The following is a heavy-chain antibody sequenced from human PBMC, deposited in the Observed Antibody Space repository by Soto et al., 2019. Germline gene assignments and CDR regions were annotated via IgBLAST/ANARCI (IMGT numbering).Heavy chain of an antibody. J-gene: IGHJ6*03. CDR2: IGDSGGIT. CDR1: GFTVRTYD. D-gene: IGHD3-3*01. Sequence: EVQLLESGGGLVQPGGSLRLSCAASGFTVRTYDMSWVRQAPEKGLEWVSCIGDSGGITYYADSVKGRFTISRDNSKNTLFLQMNSLRAEDTAVYFCAKEANYDFWSGYSYYYMDVWGKGTTVTVSS. V-gene: IGHV3-23*01. CDR3: AKEANYDFWSGYSYYYMDV.